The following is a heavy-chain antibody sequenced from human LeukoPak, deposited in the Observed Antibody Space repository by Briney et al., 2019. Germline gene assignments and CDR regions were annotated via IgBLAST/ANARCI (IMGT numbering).Heavy chain of an antibody. CDR3: ARESTSWYFDL. J-gene: IGHJ2*01. Sequence: GGSLRLSCVASGLXVRGSYISWVRQAPGKGPEWVSVIYSGGSTYYADSVKGRFTISRDNSKNTLYLQMNSLRAKDTAVYYCARESTSWYFDLWGRGTLVTVSS. V-gene: IGHV3-53*01. CDR2: IYSGGST. D-gene: IGHD2-2*01. CDR1: GLXVRGSY.